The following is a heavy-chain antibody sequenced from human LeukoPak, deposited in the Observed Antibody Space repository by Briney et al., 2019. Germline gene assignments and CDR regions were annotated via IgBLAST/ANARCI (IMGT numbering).Heavy chain of an antibody. V-gene: IGHV3-7*05. D-gene: IGHD5-12*01. Sequence: GGSLRLSCAASGFSFSSSWMSWVRQAPGRGLEWLANINQDGSAKTCVDSVKGRFTISRDNAKNSPYLQMNSLRAEDTAMYYCARDSGYNAFDYRGRGTLVTVSS. CDR1: GFSFSSSW. CDR3: ARDSGYNAFDY. J-gene: IGHJ4*02. CDR2: INQDGSAK.